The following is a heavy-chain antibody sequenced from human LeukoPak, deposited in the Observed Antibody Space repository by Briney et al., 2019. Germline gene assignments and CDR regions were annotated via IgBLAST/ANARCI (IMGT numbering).Heavy chain of an antibody. CDR2: IKQDGREK. Sequence: GRSLRLSWAPAGFTVSSDWRSWVRQAPGKGLEGVANIKQDGREKYYVVSGKGRFTISRDNTKNSLYLQMNSLRAEDKAVYYCARALHPPTLYCFDCWRQGTLVSV. CDR3: ARALHPPTLYCFDC. J-gene: IGHJ4*02. V-gene: IGHV3-7*01. CDR1: GFTVSSDW.